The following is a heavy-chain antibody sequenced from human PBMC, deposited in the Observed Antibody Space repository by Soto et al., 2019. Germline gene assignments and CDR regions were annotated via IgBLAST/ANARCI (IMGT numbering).Heavy chain of an antibody. CDR1: GFIFRSYA. CDR2: TSYDGSDR. J-gene: IGHJ4*02. CDR3: ARQGGSSWYREVFDY. Sequence: GESLKISCAASGFIFRSYALHWVRQAPGKGLEWVAVTSYDGSDRYYADSVKGRFTISRDNSKNTLYLQMNSLRAEDTALYYCARQGGSSWYREVFDYWGQGTRVTVSS. V-gene: IGHV3-30-3*01. D-gene: IGHD6-13*01.